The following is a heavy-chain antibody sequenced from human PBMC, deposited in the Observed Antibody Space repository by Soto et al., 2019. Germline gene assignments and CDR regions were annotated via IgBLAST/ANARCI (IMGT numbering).Heavy chain of an antibody. V-gene: IGHV1-69*01. D-gene: IGHD6-19*01. Sequence: QVQLVQSGAEVKKPGSSVNVSCKASGGTFSSYAISWVRQAPGQGLEWMGGIIPIFGTANYAQKFQGRVTITADESTSTAYMELSSLRSEDTAVYYCARGLLSSGWYGYYFDYWGQGTLVTVSS. CDR2: IIPIFGTA. CDR1: GGTFSSYA. CDR3: ARGLLSSGWYGYYFDY. J-gene: IGHJ4*02.